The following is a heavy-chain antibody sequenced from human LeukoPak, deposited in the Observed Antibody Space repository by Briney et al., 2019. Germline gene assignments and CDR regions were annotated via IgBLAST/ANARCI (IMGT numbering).Heavy chain of an antibody. V-gene: IGHV4-39*01. J-gene: IGHJ5*02. CDR1: GGSISSSCYY. CDR2: IYYSGST. Sequence: SETLSLTCTVSGGSISSSCYYWGWIRQPPGKGLEWIGSIYYSGSTYYNPSLKRRVSISVDTSKNQFSLKLSSVTAADTAVDYCAKNFDPWGQGTLVTVSS. CDR3: AKNFDP.